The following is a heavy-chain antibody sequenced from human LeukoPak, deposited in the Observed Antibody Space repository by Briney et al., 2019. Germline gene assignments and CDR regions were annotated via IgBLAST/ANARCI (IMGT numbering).Heavy chain of an antibody. CDR1: GFTFGDYA. CDR3: TRDLHKWETSAFDI. Sequence: GGSLRLFCTASGFTFGDYAMSWVRQAPGKGLEWVGFIRSKAYGGTTEYAASVKGRFTISRDDSKSIAYLQMNSLKTEDTAVYYCTRDLHKWETSAFDIWGQGTMVTVSS. CDR2: IRSKAYGGTT. V-gene: IGHV3-49*04. D-gene: IGHD1-26*01. J-gene: IGHJ3*02.